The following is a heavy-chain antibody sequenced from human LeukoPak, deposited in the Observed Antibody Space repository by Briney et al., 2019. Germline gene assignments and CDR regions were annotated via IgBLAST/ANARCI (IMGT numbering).Heavy chain of an antibody. CDR3: ARDENYGIFFNVDY. Sequence: PGASVKVSCKASGYSFVLYGISWVRQAPGEGPEWMGWISGSTGDTNYAQKFQGRVTMTADTSSSTAYMELRSLRLDDMAVYYCARDENYGIFFNVDYWGQGTLVTVSS. D-gene: IGHD4-17*01. V-gene: IGHV1-18*03. CDR2: ISGSTGDT. J-gene: IGHJ4*02. CDR1: GYSFVLYG.